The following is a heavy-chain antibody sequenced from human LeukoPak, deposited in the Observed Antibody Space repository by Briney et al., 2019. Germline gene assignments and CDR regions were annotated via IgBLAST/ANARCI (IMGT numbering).Heavy chain of an antibody. CDR3: ARDEF. CDR1: GFTFSSYV. Sequence: GGSLRLSCAASGFTFSSYVMNWVRQAPGKGLEWVSGISGSGSNTYSADSVKGRFTISRDNSKNTLYLQMNSLRVEDTAVYYCARDEFWGQGTLVTVSS. V-gene: IGHV3-23*01. CDR2: ISGSGSNT. J-gene: IGHJ4*02.